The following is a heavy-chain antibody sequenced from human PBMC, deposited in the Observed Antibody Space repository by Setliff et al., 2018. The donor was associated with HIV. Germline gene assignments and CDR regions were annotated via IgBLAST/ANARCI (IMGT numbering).Heavy chain of an antibody. V-gene: IGHV4-39*01. CDR3: ARGRRSSGWYVYH. D-gene: IGHD6-19*01. CDR2: IYYRGNT. Sequence: SETLSLTCTVSGGSVSESTYHWGWIRQPPGKGLEWIGSIYYRGNTYYNPSLKSRLTISVETSKNQFSLKLSSVTAADTAVYYCARGRRSSGWYVYHWGQGTLVTVSS. J-gene: IGHJ4*02. CDR1: GGSVSESTYH.